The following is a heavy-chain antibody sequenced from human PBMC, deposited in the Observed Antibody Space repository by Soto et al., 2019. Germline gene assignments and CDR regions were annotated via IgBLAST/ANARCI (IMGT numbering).Heavy chain of an antibody. CDR2: INHSGSS. Sequence: SETLSLTCAVSGGSFSGYIWTWIRQTPGKGLQWIGQINHSGSSIYNPALKNRVTISTMSNNKFSLELSSVTAADTAVYYCTRGLFSGSSYSGSWYYFDSWGQGTMVTVSS. CDR1: GGSFSGYI. J-gene: IGHJ4*02. V-gene: IGHV4-34*01. CDR3: TRGLFSGSSYSGSWYYFDS. D-gene: IGHD1-26*01.